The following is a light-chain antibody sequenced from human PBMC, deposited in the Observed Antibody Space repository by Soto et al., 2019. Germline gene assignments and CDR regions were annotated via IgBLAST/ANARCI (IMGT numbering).Light chain of an antibody. J-gene: IGKJ2*01. CDR1: RSIGNY. Sequence: DIQMTQSPSSLSASVGDRVTITCRASRSIGNYLNWYQQKPESAPKLLIYLTSSLQSGVPSRFSGSGSGEDFNPTNNSLAPGDFATYHCQQRYRTPYPFWQGTKVDIK. CDR3: QQRYRTPYP. CDR2: LTS. V-gene: IGKV1-39*01.